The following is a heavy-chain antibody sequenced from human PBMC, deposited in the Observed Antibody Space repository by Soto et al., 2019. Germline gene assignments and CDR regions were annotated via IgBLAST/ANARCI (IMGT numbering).Heavy chain of an antibody. CDR1: GFSFSTYA. Sequence: GGSLRLSCATSGFSFSTYAMTWVRQAPGKGLEWVSAISGSGGSTYYADSVKGRFTISRDNSKNTLYLQMNSLRAEDTAVYYCAKEDYYGSGSWSYMDVWGKGTTVTVSS. CDR3: AKEDYYGSGSWSYMDV. J-gene: IGHJ6*03. V-gene: IGHV3-23*01. D-gene: IGHD3-10*01. CDR2: ISGSGGST.